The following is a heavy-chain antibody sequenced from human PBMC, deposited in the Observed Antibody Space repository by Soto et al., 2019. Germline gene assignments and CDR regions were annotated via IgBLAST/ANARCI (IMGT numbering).Heavy chain of an antibody. CDR1: GGTFSSYA. V-gene: IGHV1-69*01. Sequence: QVQLVQSGAEVKKPGSSVKVSCKASGGTFSSYAISWVRQAPGQGLEWMGGIIPIFGTANYAQKFQGRVTITADESTSTAYMELSSLRSEDTAVYYCARDPGGMLAYSGSYYGGWFDPWGQGTLVTVSS. J-gene: IGHJ5*02. D-gene: IGHD1-26*01. CDR3: ARDPGGMLAYSGSYYGGWFDP. CDR2: IIPIFGTA.